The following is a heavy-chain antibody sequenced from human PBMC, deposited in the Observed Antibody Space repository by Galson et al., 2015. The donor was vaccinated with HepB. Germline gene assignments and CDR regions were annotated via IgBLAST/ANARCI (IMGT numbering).Heavy chain of an antibody. J-gene: IGHJ5*02. D-gene: IGHD4-17*01. CDR3: ARDPYGDFWSDP. CDR2: ISAYNDNT. CDR1: GYTFTSYG. Sequence: SVKVSCKASGYTFTSYGISWVRQAPGQGLEWMGWISAYNDNTNCAQKLQGRVTMTTDTSTSTAFMELRNLRSDDTAVYYCARDPYGDFWSDPWGQGTLVTVSS. V-gene: IGHV1-18*01.